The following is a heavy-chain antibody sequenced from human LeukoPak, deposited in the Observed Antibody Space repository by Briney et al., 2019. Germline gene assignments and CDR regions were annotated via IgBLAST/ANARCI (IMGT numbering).Heavy chain of an antibody. J-gene: IGHJ6*03. CDR2: ISSRSNTI. Sequence: GGSLRLSCAASGFTFSSYSMNWVRQAPGKGLEWVSYISSRSNTIYYADSVKGRFTISRDNAKNSLYLQMNSLRAEDTAVYYCAKGVVAGGLKRPYYYYMDVWGKGTTVTVSS. V-gene: IGHV3-48*01. CDR3: AKGVVAGGLKRPYYYYMDV. D-gene: IGHD3-3*01. CDR1: GFTFSSYS.